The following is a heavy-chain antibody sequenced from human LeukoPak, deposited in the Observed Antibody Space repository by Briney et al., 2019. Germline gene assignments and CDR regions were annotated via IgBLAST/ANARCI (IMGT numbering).Heavy chain of an antibody. Sequence: SETLSLTCTVSGGSISSYYWGWIRQPPGKGLEWIGSIYHSGSTYYNPSLKSRVTISVDTSKNQFSLKLSSVTAADTAVYYCARFGQQLGYFDYWGQGTLVTVSS. J-gene: IGHJ4*02. D-gene: IGHD6-13*01. CDR2: IYHSGST. CDR3: ARFGQQLGYFDY. CDR1: GGSISSYY. V-gene: IGHV4-38-2*02.